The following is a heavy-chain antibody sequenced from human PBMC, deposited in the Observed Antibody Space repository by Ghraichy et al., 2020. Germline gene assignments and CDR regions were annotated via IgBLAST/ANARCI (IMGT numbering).Heavy chain of an antibody. J-gene: IGHJ4*02. V-gene: IGHV3-48*02. Sequence: GGSLRLSCAASGFTFSSYSMNWVRQAPGKGLEWVSYISSSSSTIYYADSVKGRFTISRDNAKNSLYLQMNSLRDEDTAVYYCARDSPYYGSGSYYASPFDYWGQGTLVTVSS. CDR3: ARDSPYYGSGSYYASPFDY. CDR2: ISSSSSTI. CDR1: GFTFSSYS. D-gene: IGHD3-10*01.